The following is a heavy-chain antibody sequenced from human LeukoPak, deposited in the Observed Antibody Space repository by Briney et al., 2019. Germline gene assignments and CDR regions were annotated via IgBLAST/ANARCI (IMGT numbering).Heavy chain of an antibody. CDR1: GGSISSYY. Sequence: SETLSLICTVSGGSISSYYWSWIRQPPGKGLEWIGYIYYSGSTNYNPSLKSRVTISVDTSKNQFSLKLSSVTAADTAVYYCARYSYGSSDYWGQGTLVTVSS. J-gene: IGHJ4*02. V-gene: IGHV4-59*01. CDR3: ARYSYGSSDY. D-gene: IGHD5-18*01. CDR2: IYYSGST.